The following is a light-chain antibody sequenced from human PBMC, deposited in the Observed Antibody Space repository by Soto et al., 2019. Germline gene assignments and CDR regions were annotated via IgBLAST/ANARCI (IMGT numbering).Light chain of an antibody. J-gene: IGLJ1*01. CDR3: QSYDSSLIVSKV. CDR1: SSNIGAGYD. CDR2: ANS. V-gene: IGLV1-40*01. Sequence: QSVLTQPPSLSGAPGQRVTISCSESSSNIGAGYDVRWYRQFPGTGAKLIIYANSDRPSGVPDRFSGSKSGTSASLAITGLQAEDEADYYCQSYDSSLIVSKVFGTGTKVTVL.